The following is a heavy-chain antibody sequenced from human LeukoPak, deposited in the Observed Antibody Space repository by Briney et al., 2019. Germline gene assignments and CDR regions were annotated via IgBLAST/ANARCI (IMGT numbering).Heavy chain of an antibody. CDR1: GFALSSHW. Sequence: GGSLRLSCAASGFALSSHWMTWVRQVPGRGPEWVANVNRDGSETYYLDSVKGRFTISKDNAKNSLCLQMNSLRAEDTALYHCARNNGMNVWGQGTTVIVSS. CDR3: ARNNGMNV. CDR2: VNRDGSET. J-gene: IGHJ6*02. V-gene: IGHV3-7*03.